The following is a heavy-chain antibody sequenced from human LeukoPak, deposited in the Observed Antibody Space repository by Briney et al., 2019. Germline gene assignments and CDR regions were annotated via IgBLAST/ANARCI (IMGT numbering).Heavy chain of an antibody. D-gene: IGHD3-3*01. V-gene: IGHV3-21*06. CDR3: ARDDLTHHGDV. J-gene: IGHJ6*04. CDR2: ISASSASI. Sequence: GGSLRLSCAASGFTFSAYTMNWVRQAPGKGLEWLSSISASSASIYYGDSLNGRFTISRDNVKNLLYLQMNSLRAEDSGVYYCARDDLTHHGDVWGKGTTVTVSS. CDR1: GFTFSAYT.